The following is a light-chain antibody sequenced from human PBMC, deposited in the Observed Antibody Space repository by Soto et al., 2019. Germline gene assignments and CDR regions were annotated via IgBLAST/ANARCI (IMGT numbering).Light chain of an antibody. Sequence: IVLTQSPGTLSLSPGERATLSCGASQSVNSYLAWYQQAPGQAPRLLIYDASTRATGIPARFSGSGSGTDFTLTISRLEPEDFPVYYCQQRSSGYTIGQGTKLEIK. CDR1: QSVNSY. CDR2: DAS. V-gene: IGKV3-11*01. J-gene: IGKJ2*01. CDR3: QQRSSGYT.